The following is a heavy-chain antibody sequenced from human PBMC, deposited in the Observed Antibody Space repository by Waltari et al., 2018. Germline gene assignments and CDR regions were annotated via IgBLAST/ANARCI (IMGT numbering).Heavy chain of an antibody. CDR2: IYYSGST. D-gene: IGHD3-16*01. V-gene: IGHV4-39*01. CDR1: GGSISSSSYY. CDR3: ASHFGVYYYYGMDV. Sequence: QLQLQESGPGLVKPSETLSLTCTVSGGSISSSSYYWGWIRQPPGKGLEWIGSIYYSGSTYYNPSLKSRVTISVDTSKTQFSLKLSSVTAADTAVYDCASHFGVYYYYGMDVWGQGTTVTVSS. J-gene: IGHJ6*02.